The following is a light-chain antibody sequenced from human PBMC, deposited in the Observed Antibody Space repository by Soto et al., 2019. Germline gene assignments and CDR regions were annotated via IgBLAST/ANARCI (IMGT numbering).Light chain of an antibody. J-gene: IGLJ1*01. CDR3: QSYDSSLSGYV. CDR2: GNS. V-gene: IGLV1-40*01. Sequence: QSVLTQPPSVSGAPGQRVTISCTGSSSNIGAGYDVHWYQQPPGTAPKVLIYGNSNRPSGVPDRFSGPKSGTSASLAITGLQAEDEADYYCQSYDSSLSGYVFGTGTKVTVL. CDR1: SSNIGAGYD.